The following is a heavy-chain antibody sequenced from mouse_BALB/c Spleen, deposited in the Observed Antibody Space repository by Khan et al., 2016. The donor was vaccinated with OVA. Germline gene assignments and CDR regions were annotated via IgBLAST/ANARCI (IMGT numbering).Heavy chain of an antibody. J-gene: IGHJ3*01. CDR3: ARGLNYYGSWFAY. CDR1: GYAFTDYE. CDR2: INTYTGEP. D-gene: IGHD1-1*02. Sequence: QIQLVQSGPELKKPGETVKISCKASGYAFTDYEMNWVKQAPGKALKWMGWINTYTGEPTYADDFRGRFAFSLETSASTASLRINNLKNEDIATYFCARGLNYYGSWFAYWGQGTLVTVSA. V-gene: IGHV9-1*02.